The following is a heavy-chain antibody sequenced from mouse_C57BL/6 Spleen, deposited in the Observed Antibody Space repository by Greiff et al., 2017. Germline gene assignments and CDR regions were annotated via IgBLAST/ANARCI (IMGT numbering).Heavy chain of an antibody. CDR2: ISNGGGST. Sequence: EVMLVESGGGLVQPGGSLKLSCAASGFTFSDYYMYWVRQTPEKRLEWVAYISNGGGSTYYPDTVKGRFTISRDNAKNTLYLQMSRLKSEDTAMYYCARQVVRVWYFDVWGTGTTVTVSS. D-gene: IGHD1-3*01. CDR1: GFTFSDYY. V-gene: IGHV5-12*01. CDR3: ARQVVRVWYFDV. J-gene: IGHJ1*03.